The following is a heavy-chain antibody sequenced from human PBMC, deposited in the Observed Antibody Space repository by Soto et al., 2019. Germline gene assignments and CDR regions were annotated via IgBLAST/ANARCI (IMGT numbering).Heavy chain of an antibody. D-gene: IGHD2-2*02. CDR1: GYTFSDYG. Sequence: QVHLVQSGAEVKTPGASVTISCKASGYTFSDYGIHWIRQAPGQRPEWLGWILCLNDRKEYSQKCQGRISFTRDTSASTAYMGLSRLRSEDTAVYYCARGRRTCTEKTCYTDFDFWGQGSLVSVSS. CDR2: ILCLNDRK. CDR3: ARGRRTCTEKTCYTDFDF. J-gene: IGHJ4*02. V-gene: IGHV1-3*01.